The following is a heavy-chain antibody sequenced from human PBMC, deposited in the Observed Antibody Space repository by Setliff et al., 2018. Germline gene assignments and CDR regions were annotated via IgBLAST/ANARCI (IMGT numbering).Heavy chain of an antibody. J-gene: IGHJ3*02. CDR1: GYTFAKYG. CDR3: VRDRAAIVVGPPTAAFDI. Sequence: GASVKVSCKAFGYTFAKYGTSWVRQAPGQGLEWMGWISPIYGYTSYAQKFQDRVTLTTDTSTGTAYMEVRSLRSDDTAQYYCVRDRAAIVVGPPTAAFDIWGQGTMVTVSS. V-gene: IGHV1-18*01. D-gene: IGHD2-2*01. CDR2: ISPIYGYT.